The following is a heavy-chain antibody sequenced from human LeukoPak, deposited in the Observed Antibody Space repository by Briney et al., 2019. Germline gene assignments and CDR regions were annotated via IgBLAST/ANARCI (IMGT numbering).Heavy chain of an antibody. CDR2: IYYSGST. CDR1: GGSISTYY. CDR3: ARARGYCSGGSCYAPFDY. V-gene: IGHV4-59*12. Sequence: SETLSLTCTVSGGSISTYYWSWIRQPPGKGLEWIGYIYYSGSTSYNPSLKSRVTISVDTSKNQFSLKLSSVTAADTAVYYCARARGYCSGGSCYAPFDYWGQGTLVTVSS. J-gene: IGHJ4*02. D-gene: IGHD2-15*01.